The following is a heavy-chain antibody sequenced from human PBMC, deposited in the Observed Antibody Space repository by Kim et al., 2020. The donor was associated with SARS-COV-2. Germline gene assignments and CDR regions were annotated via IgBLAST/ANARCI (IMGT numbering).Heavy chain of an antibody. CDR3: ARDPQVVVAATGYYYYYGMDV. Sequence: GGSLRLSCAASGFTFSSYAMHWVRQAPGKGLEWVAVISYDGSNKYYADSVKGRFTISRDNSKNTLYLQMNSLRAEDTAVYYCARDPQVVVAATGYYYYYGMDVWGQGTTVTVSS. D-gene: IGHD2-15*01. J-gene: IGHJ6*02. CDR2: ISYDGSNK. CDR1: GFTFSSYA. V-gene: IGHV3-30-3*01.